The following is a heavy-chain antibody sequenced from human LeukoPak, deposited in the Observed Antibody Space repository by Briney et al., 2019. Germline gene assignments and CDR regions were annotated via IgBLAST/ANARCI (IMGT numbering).Heavy chain of an antibody. CDR3: ARDRPGTALYAVSIAVAGTPPGMDV. V-gene: IGHV1-18*01. CDR1: GYTFTSYG. CDR2: ISAYNRNT. D-gene: IGHD6-19*01. Sequence: ASVKVSCKASGYTFTSYGISWVPQAPGQGLEWMGWISAYNRNTNYAQKLQGRVTMTTDTSTSTAYMELRSLRSDDTAVYYCARDRPGTALYAVSIAVAGTPPGMDVWGQGTTVTVSS. J-gene: IGHJ6*02.